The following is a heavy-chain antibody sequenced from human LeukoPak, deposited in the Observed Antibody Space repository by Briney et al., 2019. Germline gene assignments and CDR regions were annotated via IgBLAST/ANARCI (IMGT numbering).Heavy chain of an antibody. CDR1: GFTFSRYW. D-gene: IGHD3-16*01. CDR2: IKHDGSQK. CDR3: ARDGMGGIKAFDI. Sequence: GGSLRLSCAASGFTFSRYWMSWVRQAPGRGLEWVANIKHDGSQKYYVDSVKGRITISRDNAKNSLYLRMNSLRAEDTAVYYCARDGMGGIKAFDIWGQGTTVTVSS. J-gene: IGHJ3*02. V-gene: IGHV3-7*05.